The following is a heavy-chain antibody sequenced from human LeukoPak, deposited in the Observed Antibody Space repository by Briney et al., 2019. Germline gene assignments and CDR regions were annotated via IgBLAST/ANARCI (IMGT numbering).Heavy chain of an antibody. CDR3: AKEAPNIVVEAAATDS. Sequence: PGGSLRLSCAASGFTFSTYGMSWVRQAPGKGLEWVSAISGSGLSTYYADSVKGRFTISRDNSKNTLYLQMNSLRAEDTAVYYCAKEAPNIVVEAAATDSWGQGTLVTVSS. CDR1: GFTFSTYG. CDR2: ISGSGLST. J-gene: IGHJ4*02. V-gene: IGHV3-23*01. D-gene: IGHD2-2*01.